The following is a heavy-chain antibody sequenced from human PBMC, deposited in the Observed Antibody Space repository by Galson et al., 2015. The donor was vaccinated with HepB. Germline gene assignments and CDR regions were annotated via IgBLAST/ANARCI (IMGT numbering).Heavy chain of an antibody. CDR1: GGSISSGDYY. CDR2: IYYSGST. V-gene: IGHV4-30-4*01. Sequence: LSLTCTVSGGSISSGDYYWSWIRQPPGKGLEWIGYIYYSGSTYYNPSLKSRVTISVDTSKNQFSLELSSVTAADTAVYYCATAMTTVVTPGYSDAFDIWGQGTMVTVSS. D-gene: IGHD4-23*01. J-gene: IGHJ3*02. CDR3: ATAMTTVVTPGYSDAFDI.